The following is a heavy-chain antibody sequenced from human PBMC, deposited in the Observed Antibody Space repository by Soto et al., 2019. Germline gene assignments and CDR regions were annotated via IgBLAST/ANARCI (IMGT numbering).Heavy chain of an antibody. CDR2: ISSSGSTI. CDR3: ARSGAVAGNDY. D-gene: IGHD6-19*01. CDR1: GFTFSSYE. Sequence: VGSLRLSCAASGFTFSSYEMNWVRQAPGKGLEWVSYISSSGSTIYYADSVKGRSTISRDNAKNSLYLQMNSLRAEDTAVYYCARSGAVAGNDYWGQGTLVTVSS. J-gene: IGHJ4*02. V-gene: IGHV3-48*03.